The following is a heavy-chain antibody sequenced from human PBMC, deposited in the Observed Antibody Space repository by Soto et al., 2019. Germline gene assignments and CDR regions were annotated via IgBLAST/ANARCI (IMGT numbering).Heavy chain of an antibody. CDR2: ISYDGSNK. J-gene: IGHJ6*02. CDR1: GFTFSSYA. D-gene: IGHD6-6*01. CDR3: ARDGYSSSSHGMDV. Sequence: GGSLRLSCAASGFTFSSYAMHWVRQAPGKGLEWVAVISYDGSNKYYADSVKGRFTISRDNSKNTLYLQMNSLRAEDTAVYYCARDGYSSSSHGMDVWGQGTTVTVSS. V-gene: IGHV3-30-3*01.